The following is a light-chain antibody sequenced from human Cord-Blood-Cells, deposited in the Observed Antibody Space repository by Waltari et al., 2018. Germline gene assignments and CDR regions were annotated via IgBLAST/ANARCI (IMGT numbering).Light chain of an antibody. CDR1: QSVLYSSNNKNY. V-gene: IGKV4-1*01. J-gene: IGKJ2*03. CDR2: WAS. CDR3: QQYYSTPYS. Sequence: DIVMTQSPDSLAVSLGERATINCKSSQSVLYSSNNKNYLAWYQQKPGQPRKLLIYWASTGESGVPDRFSGSGSGTDFTLTISSLQAEDVAVYYCQQYYSTPYSFGQGTTLEI.